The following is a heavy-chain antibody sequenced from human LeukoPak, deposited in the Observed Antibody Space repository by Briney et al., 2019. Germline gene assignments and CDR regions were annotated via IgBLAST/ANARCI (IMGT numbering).Heavy chain of an antibody. V-gene: IGHV1-2*02. D-gene: IGHD1-7*01. Sequence: ASVKVSCKASGYTFTGYYMHWVRQAPGQGLEWMGWINPNSGGTNCAQKFQGRVTMTRDTSISTAYMELSRLRSDDTAVYYCARDSHNWNYSGFDPWGQGTLVTVSS. CDR1: GYTFTGYY. CDR2: INPNSGGT. J-gene: IGHJ5*02. CDR3: ARDSHNWNYSGFDP.